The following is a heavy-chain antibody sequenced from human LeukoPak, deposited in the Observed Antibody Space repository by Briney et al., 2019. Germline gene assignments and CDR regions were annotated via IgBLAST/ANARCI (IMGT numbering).Heavy chain of an antibody. J-gene: IGHJ5*02. Sequence: KSSETLSLTCAVYGGSFSGYYWRWISQPPGKGLEWIGEINHSGSTNYNPSLKSRVTISVDTSKNQFSLKLSSVTAADTAVYYCARPQGDASSGYRTRWFDPWGQGTLVTVSS. D-gene: IGHD3-22*01. CDR2: INHSGST. V-gene: IGHV4-34*01. CDR1: GGSFSGYY. CDR3: ARPQGDASSGYRTRWFDP.